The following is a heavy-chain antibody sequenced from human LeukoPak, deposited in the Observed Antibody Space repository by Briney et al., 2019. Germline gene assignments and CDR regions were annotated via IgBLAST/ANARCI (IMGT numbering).Heavy chain of an antibody. J-gene: IGHJ4*02. D-gene: IGHD6-25*01. CDR3: ASVYSSASGDY. CDR1: GYSFSTYW. Sequence: GESLKISCRASGYSFSTYWIGWVRQMPGKGLEWMGVIFPADSDTRYSPSFQGQVTISADKSISTAYLQWSSLKASDTAMYYCASVYSSASGDYWGQGTLVTVS. CDR2: IFPADSDT. V-gene: IGHV5-51*01.